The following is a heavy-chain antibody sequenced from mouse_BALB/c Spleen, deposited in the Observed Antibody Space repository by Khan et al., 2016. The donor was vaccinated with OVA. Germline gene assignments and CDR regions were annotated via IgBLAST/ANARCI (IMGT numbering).Heavy chain of an antibody. CDR2: IDPANGDT. Sequence: VQLQQAGAELVRSGASVKLSCTASGFNINDYYMHWVKQRPEQGLEWIGWIDPANGDTAYAPQFQDKATMTADTSSNPAYLQLSSLTSEDTAVYYCNTGDVHSALFAYWGQGTLVTVSA. V-gene: IGHV14-4*02. D-gene: IGHD3-2*02. CDR3: NTGDVHSALFAY. J-gene: IGHJ3*01. CDR1: GFNINDYY.